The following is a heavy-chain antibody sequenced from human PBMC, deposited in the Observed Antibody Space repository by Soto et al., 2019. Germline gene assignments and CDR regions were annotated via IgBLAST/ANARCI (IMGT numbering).Heavy chain of an antibody. J-gene: IGHJ4*02. CDR3: ARGRYGDY. CDR2: ISAHNGNT. CDR1: GYGFTTYG. D-gene: IGHD1-1*01. V-gene: IGHV1-18*01. Sequence: QVHLVQSGAEVKKPGASVKVSCKGSGYGFTTYGITWVRQAPGQGLEWMAWISAHNGNTNLAQKLQGRVTVTRDTSTSTAYMELRSLRSDDTAVYYCARGRYGDYWGQGALVTVSS.